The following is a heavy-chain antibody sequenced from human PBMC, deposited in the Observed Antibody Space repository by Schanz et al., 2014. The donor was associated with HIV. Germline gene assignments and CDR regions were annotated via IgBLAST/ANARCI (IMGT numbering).Heavy chain of an antibody. CDR2: IWYDGSNK. CDR3: SKDRTDSGWYKEGPRELGE. V-gene: IGHV3-33*03. Sequence: QVQLVESGGGVVQPGRSLRLSCAASGFTFTSFGMHWVRQAPGKGLDWVAVIWYDGSNKYYADSVKGRFTISRDASKNALYLQMNSLRAEDTAVYYFSKDRTDSGWYKEGPRELGEWGQGTLVTVSS. CDR1: GFTFTSFG. D-gene: IGHD6-19*01. J-gene: IGHJ4*02.